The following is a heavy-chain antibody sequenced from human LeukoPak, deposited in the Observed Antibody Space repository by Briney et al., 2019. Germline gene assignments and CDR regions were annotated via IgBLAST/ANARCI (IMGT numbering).Heavy chain of an antibody. J-gene: IGHJ4*02. CDR2: INPNGDTT. CDR3: AREMLGMSHYFEY. V-gene: IGHV3-64*01. CDR1: GFTFSTYA. Sequence: PGGSLRLSCAASGFTFSTYAMHWVRQAPGKGLEFVSAINPNGDTTFYANSVRDRFTISRDNSKNTLYLQMCSLRPEDKAVYYCAREMLGMSHYFEYWGQGTLVTVSS. D-gene: IGHD7-27*01.